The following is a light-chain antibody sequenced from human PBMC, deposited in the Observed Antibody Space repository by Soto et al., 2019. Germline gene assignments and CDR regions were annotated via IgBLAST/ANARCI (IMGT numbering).Light chain of an antibody. V-gene: IGLV2-14*03. Sequence: QSALTQPASVSGSPGQSITISCTGTTSDFGIYNRVSWYQQHPGKAPTLMMNDVSNRPSGVSDRFSGSKSGDTASLTISGLQPEDEADYYCSSFTSSSTWVFGGGTKLTVL. CDR1: TSDFGIYNR. J-gene: IGLJ3*02. CDR2: DVS. CDR3: SSFTSSSTWV.